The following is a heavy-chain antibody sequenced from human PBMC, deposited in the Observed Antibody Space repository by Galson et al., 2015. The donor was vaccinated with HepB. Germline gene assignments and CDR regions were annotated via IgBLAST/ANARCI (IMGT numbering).Heavy chain of an antibody. V-gene: IGHV2-5*01. J-gene: IGHJ4*02. CDR3: AHRIYDSSGERFDY. CDR2: IYWNADK. CDR1: GFSLSTSGVG. Sequence: PALVKPTQTLTLTCTFSGFSLSTSGVGAGWIRQPPGKALEWLALIYWNADKRYSPSLDSRLNITRDTSKNQVVLTMTNVDPVDTATYYCAHRIYDSSGERFDYWGQGTLVTVSS. D-gene: IGHD3-22*01.